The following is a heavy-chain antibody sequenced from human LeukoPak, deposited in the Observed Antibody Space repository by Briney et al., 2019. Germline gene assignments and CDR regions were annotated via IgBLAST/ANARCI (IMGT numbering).Heavy chain of an antibody. D-gene: IGHD4-23*01. Sequence: GGSLRLSCAASGFTFSSYAMHWVRQAPGKGLEYVSAISSNGGSTYYANSVKGRFTISRDNSKNSLYLQMNSLRAEDTAVYYCARGTVVTPVDYWGQGTLVTVSS. J-gene: IGHJ4*02. CDR3: ARGTVVTPVDY. CDR1: GFTFSSYA. CDR2: ISSNGGST. V-gene: IGHV3-64*01.